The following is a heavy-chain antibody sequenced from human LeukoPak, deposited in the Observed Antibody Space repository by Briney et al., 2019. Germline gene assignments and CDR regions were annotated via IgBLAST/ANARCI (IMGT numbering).Heavy chain of an antibody. CDR3: LGLLPDFDY. J-gene: IGHJ4*02. CDR1: GGTFSSYA. V-gene: IGHV1-69*06. D-gene: IGHD3-22*01. CDR2: IIPIFGTA. Sequence: SVKVSCKASGGTFSSYAISWVRQAPGQGLEWMGRIIPIFGTANYAQKFQGRVTMTEDTSTDTAYMELSSLRSEDTAVYYCLGLLPDFDYWGQGTLVTVSS.